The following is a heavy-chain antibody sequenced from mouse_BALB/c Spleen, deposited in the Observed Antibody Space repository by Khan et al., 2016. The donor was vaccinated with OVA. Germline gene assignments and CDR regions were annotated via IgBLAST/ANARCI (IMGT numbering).Heavy chain of an antibody. D-gene: IGHD2-10*01. J-gene: IGHJ4*01. V-gene: IGHV2-6-5*01. CDR2: IWGGGST. CDR1: GFSLTDYG. CDR3: AKPFYAHYFAIDY. Sequence: QVQLKESGPGLVAPSQSLSITRTVSGFSLTDYGVSWIRQPPGKGLEWLGVIWGGGSTYYNSALKSRLSISKDNSKSQVFLKMNSLQTDDTAMYYCAKPFYAHYFAIDYWGQGTSVTVSS.